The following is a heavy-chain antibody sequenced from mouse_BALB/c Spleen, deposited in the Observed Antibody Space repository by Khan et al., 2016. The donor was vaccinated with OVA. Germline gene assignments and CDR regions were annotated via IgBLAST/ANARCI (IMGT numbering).Heavy chain of an antibody. CDR1: GYSITSDYA. Sequence: EVQLQESGPGLVKPSQSLSLTCTVTGYSITSDYAWNWLRQFPGNKLEWVGYITYSGGTSYHPSLKSRISITRDTSKNQFFLRLNSVTTEDSATYYCARWFAYWGQGTLVTVS. CDR2: ITYSGGT. J-gene: IGHJ3*01. V-gene: IGHV3-2*02. CDR3: ARWFAY.